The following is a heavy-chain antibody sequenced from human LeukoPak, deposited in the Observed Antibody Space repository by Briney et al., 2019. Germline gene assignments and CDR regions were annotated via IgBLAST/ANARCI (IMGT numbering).Heavy chain of an antibody. Sequence: PGGSLRLSCAASGFTFEDYTMHWVRQAPGKGLEWVSVITWNGRSTTHADSVKGRLIISRDNEINSLYLQINSLTKEDTGFYYFLKDIGMVVGTVFHAWGQGTLATVSS. D-gene: IGHD3/OR15-3a*01. CDR3: LKDIGMVVGTVFHA. V-gene: IGHV3-43*01. CDR1: GFTFEDYT. J-gene: IGHJ5*02. CDR2: ITWNGRST.